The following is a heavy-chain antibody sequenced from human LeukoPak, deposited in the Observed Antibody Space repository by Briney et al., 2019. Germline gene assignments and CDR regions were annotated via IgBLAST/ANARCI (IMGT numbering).Heavy chain of an antibody. D-gene: IGHD6-19*01. J-gene: IGHJ6*03. Sequence: GGSLRLSCAASGFTFSSDWMSWVRQAPGKGLQGGANIKQDGSEKYYVDSVKGRFTISRDNAKNSLYLQMNSLRAEDTAVYYCARGRIAVAGTYIPSNWGPQLYYMDVWGKGTTVTVSS. V-gene: IGHV3-7*01. CDR2: IKQDGSEK. CDR1: GFTFSSDW. CDR3: ARGRIAVAGTYIPSNWGPQLYYMDV.